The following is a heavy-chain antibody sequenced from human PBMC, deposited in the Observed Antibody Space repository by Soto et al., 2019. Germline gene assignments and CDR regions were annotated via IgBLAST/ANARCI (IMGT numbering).Heavy chain of an antibody. J-gene: IGHJ4*02. CDR2: ISYDGSNK. D-gene: IGHD1-26*01. CDR1: GFTFSSYG. Sequence: QVQLVESGGGVVQPGRSLRLSCAASGFTFSSYGMHWVRQAPGKGLEWVAVISYDGSNKYYADSVKGRFTISRDNSKNTLYLQMNSLRAEDTAVYYCAQGLVGATTGHYDYWGQGTLVTVSS. CDR3: AQGLVGATTGHYDY. V-gene: IGHV3-30*18.